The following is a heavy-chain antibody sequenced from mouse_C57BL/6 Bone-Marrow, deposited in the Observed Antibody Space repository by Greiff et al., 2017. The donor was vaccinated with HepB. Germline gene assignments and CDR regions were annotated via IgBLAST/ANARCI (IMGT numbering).Heavy chain of an antibody. CDR2: TDPEDGDT. J-gene: IGHJ3*01. Sequence: VQLQQSGAELVRPGASVKLSCTASGFNIKDYYMHWVKQRTEQGLEWIGRTDPEDGDTEYAPKFQGKATMTADTSSNTAYLQLSSLTSEDTSVYYWTTDDCDTWFAYWGQGTLVTVSA. CDR1: GFNIKDYY. V-gene: IGHV14-1*01. CDR3: TTDDCDTWFAY.